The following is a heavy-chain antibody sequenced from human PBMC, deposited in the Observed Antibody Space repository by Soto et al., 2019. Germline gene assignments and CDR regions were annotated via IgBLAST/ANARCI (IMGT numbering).Heavy chain of an antibody. J-gene: IGHJ4*02. Sequence: GASVKVSCKASGGTFSSYAISWVRQAPGQGLEWMGGIIPIFGTANYAQKFQGRVTITADESTSTAYMELSSLRSEDTAVYYCAREYSYGFQTVDYWGPGTLVTVSS. D-gene: IGHD5-18*01. CDR3: AREYSYGFQTVDY. V-gene: IGHV1-69*13. CDR1: GGTFSSYA. CDR2: IIPIFGTA.